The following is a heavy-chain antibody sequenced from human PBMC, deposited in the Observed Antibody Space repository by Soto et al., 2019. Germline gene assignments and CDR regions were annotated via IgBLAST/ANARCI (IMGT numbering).Heavy chain of an antibody. CDR1: GFTFSSYS. Sequence: PGRSLRLSCAASGFTFSSYSMNWVRQAPGKGLEWVSSISSSSSYIYYADSVKGRFTISRDNAKNSLYLQMNSLRAEDTAVYYCGGGDYGDDLSHYYYYGMDVWGQGTTVTVSS. J-gene: IGHJ6*02. D-gene: IGHD4-17*01. CDR3: GGGDYGDDLSHYYYYGMDV. V-gene: IGHV3-21*01. CDR2: ISSSSSYI.